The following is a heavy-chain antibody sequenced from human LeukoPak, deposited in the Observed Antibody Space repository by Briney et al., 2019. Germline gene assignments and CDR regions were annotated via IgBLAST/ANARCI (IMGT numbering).Heavy chain of an antibody. CDR1: GGSISSYY. Sequence: SETLSLTCTVSGGSISSYYWSWIRQPPGKGLEWIGYIYYSGSTNYNPSLKSRVTISVDTSKNQFSLKLGSVTAADAAVYYCARGRIHYDSTGYYCWGQGTLVTVSS. J-gene: IGHJ4*02. CDR2: IYYSGST. V-gene: IGHV4-59*01. CDR3: ARGRIHYDSTGYYC. D-gene: IGHD3-22*01.